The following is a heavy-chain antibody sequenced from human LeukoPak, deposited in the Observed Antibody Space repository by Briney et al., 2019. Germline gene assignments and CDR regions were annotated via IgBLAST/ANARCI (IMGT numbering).Heavy chain of an antibody. CDR2: IYTGGST. J-gene: IGHJ6*03. D-gene: IGHD3-10*01. CDR1: GGSISSGSHF. CDR3: AGTYYFCSGRYYYYYMDV. Sequence: PSETLSLTCTVSGGSISSGSHFWSWIRQPAGKGLQWIGRIYTGGSTNYNPSLKSRVTMSVDTSKNQFSLKLSSVTASDTAVYYCAGTYYFCSGRYYYYYMDVWGKGTTVTISS. V-gene: IGHV4-61*02.